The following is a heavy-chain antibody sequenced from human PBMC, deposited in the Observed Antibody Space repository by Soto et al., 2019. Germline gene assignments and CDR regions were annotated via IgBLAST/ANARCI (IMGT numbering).Heavy chain of an antibody. CDR1: GGTFSSYA. Sequence: QVQLVQSEAEVKKPGSSVKVSCKASGGTFSSYAISWVRQAPGQGLEWMGGIIPIFGTANYAQKFQGRVTITADESTSTAYMELSSLRSEDTAVYYCARVFWQREGPYYYYYGMDVWGQGTTVTVSS. V-gene: IGHV1-69*01. CDR3: ARVFWQREGPYYYYYGMDV. CDR2: IIPIFGTA. D-gene: IGHD1-26*01. J-gene: IGHJ6*02.